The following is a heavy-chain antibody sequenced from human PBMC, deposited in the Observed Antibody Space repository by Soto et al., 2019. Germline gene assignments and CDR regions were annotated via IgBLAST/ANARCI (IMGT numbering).Heavy chain of an antibody. D-gene: IGHD5-18*01. CDR3: VRHLSGGDSYGSNWFEP. Sequence: QVQLQESGPGLVKPSETLSLTCNVSGDSLSSNYWSWIRQPPGKGLEWIGYIYSSGSTKYNPSLKSRVTISVDTSKHHFYLNLNSVTAADTAVYYCVRHLSGGDSYGSNWFEPWGQGALVTVSS. J-gene: IGHJ5*02. CDR1: GDSLSSNY. CDR2: IYSSGST. V-gene: IGHV4-59*08.